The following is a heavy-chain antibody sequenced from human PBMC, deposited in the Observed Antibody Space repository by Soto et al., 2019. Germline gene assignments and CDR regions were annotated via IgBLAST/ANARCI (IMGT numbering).Heavy chain of an antibody. CDR2: INPNSGGT. CDR1: GYAFTGYY. J-gene: IGHJ6*02. V-gene: IGHV1-2*04. Sequence: ASVKGACKAAGYAFTGYYMHWVRQAPGEGLEWMGWINPNSGGTNYAQKFQGWVTMTRDTSISTAYMELSRLRSDDTAVYCCGSIAPRGVGYYGMDVWGQAPTVTVSS. D-gene: IGHD6-13*01. CDR3: GSIAPRGVGYYGMDV.